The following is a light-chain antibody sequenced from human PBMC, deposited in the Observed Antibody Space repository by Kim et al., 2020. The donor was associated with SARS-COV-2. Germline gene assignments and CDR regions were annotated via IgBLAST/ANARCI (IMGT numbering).Light chain of an antibody. CDR2: GKN. Sequence: SSELTQDPAVSVALGQTVRITCQGDSLRSYYASWYQQKPGQAPVLVIYGKNNRPSGIPDRFSGSSSGNTASLTITGAQAEDEAYYYCNSRDSSGNHLGVF. CDR3: NSRDSSGNHLGV. CDR1: SLRSYY. V-gene: IGLV3-19*01. J-gene: IGLJ2*01.